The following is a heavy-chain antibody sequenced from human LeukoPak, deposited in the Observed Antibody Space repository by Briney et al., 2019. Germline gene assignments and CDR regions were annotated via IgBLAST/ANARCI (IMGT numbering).Heavy chain of an antibody. J-gene: IGHJ6*02. CDR1: GYTFTGYY. V-gene: IGHV1-2*02. CDR3: ARGQIIAVAGTGYYYYGMDV. CDR2: INPNSGGT. D-gene: IGHD6-19*01. Sequence: VASVKVSCKASGYTFTGYYMHWVRQAPGQGLEWMGWINPNSGGTNYAQKFQGRVTMTRDTSISTAYMQLSRLRSDDTAVYYCARGQIIAVAGTGYYYYGMDVWGQGTTVTVSS.